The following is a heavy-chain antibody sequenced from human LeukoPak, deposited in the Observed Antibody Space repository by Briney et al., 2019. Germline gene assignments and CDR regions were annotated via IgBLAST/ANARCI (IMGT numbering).Heavy chain of an antibody. CDR1: GGSISSGDYY. D-gene: IGHD3-10*01. J-gene: IGHJ3*02. CDR2: TYYSGST. Sequence: SQTLSLTCTVSGGSISSGDYYWRWIRQPPGKGLEWIGYTYYSGSTYYNPSLKSRVTISVDTSKNQFSLKLSSVTAADTAVYYCARDSAYYYGSGSLSYDAFDIWGQGTMVTVSS. V-gene: IGHV4-30-4*08. CDR3: ARDSAYYYGSGSLSYDAFDI.